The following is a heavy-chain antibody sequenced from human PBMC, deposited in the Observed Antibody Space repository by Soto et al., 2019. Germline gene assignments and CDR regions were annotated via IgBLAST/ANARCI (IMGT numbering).Heavy chain of an antibody. D-gene: IGHD4-17*01. CDR1: CGSISSYY. J-gene: IGHJ6*02. Sequence: SETLSLTCTVSCGSISSYYWSWIRQPPGKGLEWIGYIYYSGSTNYNPSLKSRVTISVDTSKNQFSLKLSSVTAADTAVYYCARAVDYGSGMDVWGQGTTVTVSS. V-gene: IGHV4-59*01. CDR3: ARAVDYGSGMDV. CDR2: IYYSGST.